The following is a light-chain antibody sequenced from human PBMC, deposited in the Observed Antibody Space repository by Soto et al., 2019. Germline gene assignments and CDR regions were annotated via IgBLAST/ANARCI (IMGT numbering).Light chain of an antibody. Sequence: EIVLTQSPGTLSLSPGERATLSCRASQSVSSSSLAWYQHKPGQAPRLLIYGASSRATGIPDRFSGSGSGTDFSLTISRLQPEDFAVYYCLQFDNSPLYTFGQGTQLAI. J-gene: IGKJ2*01. CDR2: GAS. V-gene: IGKV3-20*01. CDR1: QSVSSSS. CDR3: LQFDNSPLYT.